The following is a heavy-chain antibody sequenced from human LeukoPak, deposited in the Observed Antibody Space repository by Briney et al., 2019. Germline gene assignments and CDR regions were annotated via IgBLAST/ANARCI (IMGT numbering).Heavy chain of an antibody. J-gene: IGHJ4*02. CDR3: AKDQWLVPYY. Sequence: PGRSLRLSCAASGFTFSSYGMHWIRQAPGKGLEWVAVISYDGSNKYYADSVKGRFTISRDNSKNTLYLQMNSLRAEDTAVYYCAKDQWLVPYYWGQGTLVTVSS. V-gene: IGHV3-30*18. D-gene: IGHD6-19*01. CDR1: GFTFSSYG. CDR2: ISYDGSNK.